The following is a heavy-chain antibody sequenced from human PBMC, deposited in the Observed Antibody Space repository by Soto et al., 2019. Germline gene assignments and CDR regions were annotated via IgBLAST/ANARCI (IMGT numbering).Heavy chain of an antibody. Sequence: SETLSLTCTVSGGSISSSSYYWGWIRQPPGKGLEWIGSIYYSGSTYYNPSLKSRLTISVDTSKNQFSLKRSSVTAADTAVYYCARHPYSSSWFYYYYGMDVWGQGTTVTVSS. D-gene: IGHD6-13*01. J-gene: IGHJ6*02. CDR2: IYYSGST. CDR1: GGSISSSSYY. V-gene: IGHV4-39*01. CDR3: ARHPYSSSWFYYYYGMDV.